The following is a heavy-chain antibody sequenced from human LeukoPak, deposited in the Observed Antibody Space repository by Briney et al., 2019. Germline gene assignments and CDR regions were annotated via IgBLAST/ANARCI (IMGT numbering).Heavy chain of an antibody. D-gene: IGHD2-21*01. CDR3: AKAPVTTCSGAYCYPFDY. CDR2: ISVSGNT. V-gene: IGHV3-23*01. CDR1: GFSFPYG. Sequence: GGSLRLSCEASGFSFPYGMSWVRQAPGKGLEWVSAISVSGNTYHADSVKGRFTISRDSSKNTLYLQMNRLRAEDAAVYYCAKAPVTTCSGAYCYPFDYWGQGTLVTVSS. J-gene: IGHJ4*02.